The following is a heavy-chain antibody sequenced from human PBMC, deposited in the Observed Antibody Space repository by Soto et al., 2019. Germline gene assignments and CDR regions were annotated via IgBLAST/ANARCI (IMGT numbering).Heavy chain of an antibody. D-gene: IGHD7-27*01. CDR2: ISWNSGSI. V-gene: IGHV3-9*01. Sequence: EVQLVESGGGLVQPGRSLRLSCAASGFTFDDYAMHWVRQAPGKGLEWVAGISWNSGSIGYADSVKGRFTISRDNAKNSLYLQMNSLRAEDTALYYCAKDIGGHFWGRRIAFDIWGQGTMVTVSS. CDR1: GFTFDDYA. CDR3: AKDIGGHFWGRRIAFDI. J-gene: IGHJ3*02.